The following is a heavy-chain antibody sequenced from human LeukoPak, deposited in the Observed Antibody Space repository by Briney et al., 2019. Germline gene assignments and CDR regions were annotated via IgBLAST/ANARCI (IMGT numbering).Heavy chain of an antibody. D-gene: IGHD2/OR15-2a*01. CDR2: ISSDGVRT. CDR1: GFTFSRSP. V-gene: IGHV3-64D*06. Sequence: GGSLRLSCSASGFTFSRSPMHWVRQAPGKGLEYVSTISSDGVRTYYGASVKGRFTISRDNSKNTLYLQMSSLRAEDTALYYCVKDTAFYDHWGQGTQVTVSS. J-gene: IGHJ4*02. CDR3: VKDTAFYDH.